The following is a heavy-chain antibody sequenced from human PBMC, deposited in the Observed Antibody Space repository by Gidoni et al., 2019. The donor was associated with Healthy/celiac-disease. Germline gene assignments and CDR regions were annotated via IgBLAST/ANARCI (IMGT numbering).Heavy chain of an antibody. D-gene: IGHD1-26*01. CDR3: ARDLGDVVGATCFDY. V-gene: IGHV3-21*01. CDR2: ISSSSSYI. Sequence: EVQLVESGGGLVKPGGSLRLSCEASGFTFSSYSMNWVRQAPGKGLGWVASISSSSSYIYYADSVKGRFTISRDNAKNSLYLQMNSLRAEDTAVYYCARDLGDVVGATCFDYWGQGTLVTVSS. CDR1: GFTFSSYS. J-gene: IGHJ4*02.